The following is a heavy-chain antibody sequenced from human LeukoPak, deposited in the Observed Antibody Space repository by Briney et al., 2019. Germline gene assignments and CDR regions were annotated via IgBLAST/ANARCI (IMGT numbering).Heavy chain of an antibody. V-gene: IGHV4-34*01. Sequence: SETLSLTCAVYGGSFSGYYWSWIRQPPGKGLEWIGEINHSGSTNYNPSLKSRVTISVDTSKNQFSLKLSSVTAADTAVYYCARSRYDYVGGSYRSRDYYYGMDVWGQGTTVTVSS. CDR3: ARSRYDYVGGSYRSRDYYYGMDV. CDR2: INHSGST. CDR1: GGSFSGYY. J-gene: IGHJ6*02. D-gene: IGHD3-16*02.